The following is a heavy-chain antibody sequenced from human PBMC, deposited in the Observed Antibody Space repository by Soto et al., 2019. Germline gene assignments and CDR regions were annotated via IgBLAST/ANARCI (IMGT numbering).Heavy chain of an antibody. D-gene: IGHD3-10*01. V-gene: IGHV1-18*01. Sequence: ASVKVSCKASGYTFTSYGISWVRQAPGQGLEWMGWISAYNGNTNYAQKLQGRVTMTTDTSTSTAYMELRSLRSDDTAVYYCASGWFGEFVYYFDYWGQGTLVNVSS. CDR2: ISAYNGNT. CDR1: GYTFTSYG. J-gene: IGHJ4*02. CDR3: ASGWFGEFVYYFDY.